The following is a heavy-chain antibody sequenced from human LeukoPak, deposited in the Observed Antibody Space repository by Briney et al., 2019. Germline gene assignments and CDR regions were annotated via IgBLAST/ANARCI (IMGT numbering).Heavy chain of an antibody. CDR2: ISSSSSTI. J-gene: IGHJ3*02. D-gene: IGHD3-22*01. V-gene: IGHV3-48*01. CDR1: GFTFSSYS. Sequence: PGGSLRLSCAASGFTFSSYSTNWVRQAPGKGLEWVSYISSSSSTIYYADSVKGRFTISRDNAKNSLYLQMNSLRAEDTAVYYCARGSRYYDSSGYYPGTVDAFDIWGQGTMVTVSS. CDR3: ARGSRYYDSSGYYPGTVDAFDI.